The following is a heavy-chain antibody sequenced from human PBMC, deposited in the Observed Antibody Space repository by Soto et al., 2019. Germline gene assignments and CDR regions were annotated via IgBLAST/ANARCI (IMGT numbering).Heavy chain of an antibody. CDR2: IIPIFGTA. D-gene: IGHD6-13*01. Sequence: QVQLVQSGAEVKKPGSSVKVSCKASGGTFSSYAINWVRQAPGQGLEWMGGIIPIFGTANYAQNFQGRVTINAEESTSTAYMELSSLRSEDTDVYYCARDDGVGSSWYCFDYWGQGTLVTVSS. CDR1: GGTFSSYA. J-gene: IGHJ4*02. V-gene: IGHV1-69*12. CDR3: ARDDGVGSSWYCFDY.